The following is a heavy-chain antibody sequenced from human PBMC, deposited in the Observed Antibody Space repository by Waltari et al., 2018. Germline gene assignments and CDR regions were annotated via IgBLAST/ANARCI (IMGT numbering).Heavy chain of an antibody. CDR3: AREYCSGGSCYSYYYYGMDV. V-gene: IGHV4-39*02. CDR1: GGSISSSSYY. J-gene: IGHJ6*02. CDR2: IYYSGST. D-gene: IGHD2-15*01. Sequence: QLQLQESGPGLVKPSETLSLTCTVSGGSISSSSYYWGWIRQPPGKGLAWLGSIYYSGSTYDNPSLKGRVTRSVDTSKNQFSLKLSSVTAADTAVYYCAREYCSGGSCYSYYYYGMDVWGQGTTVTVSS.